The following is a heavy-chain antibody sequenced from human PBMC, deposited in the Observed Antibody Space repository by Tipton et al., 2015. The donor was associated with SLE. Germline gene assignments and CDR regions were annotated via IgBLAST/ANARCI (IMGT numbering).Heavy chain of an antibody. CDR2: INHSGST. D-gene: IGHD3-16*01. Sequence: TLSLTCTVSGYSINNGFYWGWIRQPPGKGLEWIGIINHSGSTYYNVSLKSRVTISIDTSKNQFSLRLSSVTAADTAVYYCARGPWGPNKRDHDWFDPWGQGTLVTVSS. CDR1: GYSINNGFY. J-gene: IGHJ5*02. V-gene: IGHV4-38-2*02. CDR3: ARGPWGPNKRDHDWFDP.